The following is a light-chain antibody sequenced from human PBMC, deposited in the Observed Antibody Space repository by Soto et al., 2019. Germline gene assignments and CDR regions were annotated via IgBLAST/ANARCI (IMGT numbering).Light chain of an antibody. CDR1: QTISRY. J-gene: IGKJ1*01. V-gene: IGKV1-39*01. CDR3: QQYNKAWT. CDR2: AAS. Sequence: DIQMTQSPSSLSASVGDRVTITCRASQTISRYLNWYQQKPGKAPKLLIYAASSLQSGVPSRFSGSGSGTGFTLTISSLQPDDFATYYCQQYNKAWTFGQGTKVDIK.